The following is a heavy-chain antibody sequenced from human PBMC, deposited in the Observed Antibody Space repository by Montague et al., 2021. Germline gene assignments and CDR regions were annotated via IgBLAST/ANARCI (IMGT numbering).Heavy chain of an antibody. J-gene: IGHJ5*02. CDR3: ARSLYCRGGSCYSGFDP. V-gene: IGHV4-39*01. D-gene: IGHD2-15*01. CDR1: GGSISSASYY. Sequence: SETLSLTCTVSGGSISSASYYWGWIRQPPGKGLEFISVIYYNGTTYHNPSLKSRVTVPMDTSKNQFSLKLSSVTAADTAVYYCARSLYCRGGSCYSGFDPWGQGTLVTASS. CDR2: IYYNGTT.